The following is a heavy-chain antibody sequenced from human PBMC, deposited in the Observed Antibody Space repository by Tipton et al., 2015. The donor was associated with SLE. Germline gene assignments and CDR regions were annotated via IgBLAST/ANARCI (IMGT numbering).Heavy chain of an antibody. CDR3: AKGFGQGYCSGGSCFDAFDI. CDR2: IWYDGSNK. D-gene: IGHD2-15*01. V-gene: IGHV3-30*18. J-gene: IGHJ3*02. Sequence: RSLRLSCAASGFTFSSYGMHWVRQAPGKGLEWVAVIWYDGSNKYYADSVKGRFTISRDNSKNSLYLQMNSLRAEDTALYYCAKGFGQGYCSGGSCFDAFDIWDQGTMVTVSS. CDR1: GFTFSSYG.